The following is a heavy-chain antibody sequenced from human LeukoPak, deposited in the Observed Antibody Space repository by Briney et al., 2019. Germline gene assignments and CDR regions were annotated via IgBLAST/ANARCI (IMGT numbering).Heavy chain of an antibody. V-gene: IGHV4-61*01. CDR1: GVSVTIAPYY. J-gene: IGHJ4*02. D-gene: IGHD1-26*01. Sequence: SETLSLTCTVSGVSVTIAPYYWSWIRQPPGEGLEWIGHIYNSGSPNYKSSLKSRVTMSMDTSKNQLSLKLNSVTAADTAIYYCARDLYRPFYFDYWGQGILVTVPS. CDR3: ARDLYRPFYFDY. CDR2: IYNSGSP.